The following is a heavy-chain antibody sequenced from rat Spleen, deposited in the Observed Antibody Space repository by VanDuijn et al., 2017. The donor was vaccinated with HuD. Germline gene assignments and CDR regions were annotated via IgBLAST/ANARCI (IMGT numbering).Heavy chain of an antibody. J-gene: IGHJ2*01. CDR1: GFTFSDSY. V-gene: IGHV5-17*01. Sequence: EVQLVESGGGLVQPGRSLKLSCAASGFTFSDSYMAWVRQAPAKGLEWVATLSYDNYNTYYRDSVKGRFTISRKNAKNNLFRQIYSLRAEDTATEYCARGKIEDDSTAPYEEEGDYGGLEDMVTGAS. CDR3: ARGKIEDDSTAPYEEEGDY. CDR2: LSYDNYNT. D-gene: IGHD1-2*01.